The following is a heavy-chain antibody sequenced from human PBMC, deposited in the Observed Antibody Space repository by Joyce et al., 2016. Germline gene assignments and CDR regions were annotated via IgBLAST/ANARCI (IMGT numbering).Heavy chain of an antibody. CDR2: ISYDGDNK. CDR3: ARDEDYNGSSFFDY. V-gene: IGHV3-30-3*01. D-gene: IGHD1-26*01. Sequence: VRQAPGKGLEWVAVISYDGDNKYYAASVKGRFTVSRDNSKNTLYLQMNSLRPEDTAVFYCARDEDYNGSSFFDYWGQGTLDTVSS. J-gene: IGHJ4*02.